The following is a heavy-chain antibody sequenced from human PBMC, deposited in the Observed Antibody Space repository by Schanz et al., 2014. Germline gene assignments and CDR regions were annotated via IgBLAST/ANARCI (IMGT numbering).Heavy chain of an antibody. J-gene: IGHJ4*02. CDR2: IIPVLAIA. Sequence: VQLEQSGAEVKKPGSSVKVSCKASGGTFSSYTISWIRQAPGQGLEWMGRIIPVLAIADYAQKFQDKVTITADTSTTTAYMELSGLRSEDTAVYYCARDRLECGAECYSVEVFEIWGQGTLXIVSS. V-gene: IGHV1-69*08. CDR3: ARDRLECGAECYSVEVFEI. CDR1: GGTFSSYT. D-gene: IGHD2-21*01.